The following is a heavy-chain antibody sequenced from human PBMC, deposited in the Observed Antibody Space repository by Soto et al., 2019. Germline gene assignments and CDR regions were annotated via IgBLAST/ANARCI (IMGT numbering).Heavy chain of an antibody. Sequence: SETLSLTCAVYGGSFSGYYWSWIRQPPGKGLEWIGEINHSGSTNYNPSLKSRVTISVDTSKNQFSLKLSSVTAADTAVYYCARDRGYRRVLGYCSGGSCFWFDPWGQGTLVTVSS. V-gene: IGHV4-34*01. CDR3: ARDRGYRRVLGYCSGGSCFWFDP. CDR1: GGSFSGYY. J-gene: IGHJ5*02. D-gene: IGHD2-15*01. CDR2: INHSGST.